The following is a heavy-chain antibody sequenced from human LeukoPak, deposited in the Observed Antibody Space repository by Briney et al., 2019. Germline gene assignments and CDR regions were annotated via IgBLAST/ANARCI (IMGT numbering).Heavy chain of an antibody. J-gene: IGHJ4*02. V-gene: IGHV1-2*02. CDR3: AREGRRSYPNTFDY. CDR1: GYTFTGYY. Sequence: ASVKVSCKASGYTFTGYYIHWVRPAPGQGLEWMGWINPNSGGTNYAQKFQGRVTMTRDTSISTAYMELSRLRSDDTAVYYCAREGRRSYPNTFDYWGQGTLVTVSS. CDR2: INPNSGGT. D-gene: IGHD3-16*01.